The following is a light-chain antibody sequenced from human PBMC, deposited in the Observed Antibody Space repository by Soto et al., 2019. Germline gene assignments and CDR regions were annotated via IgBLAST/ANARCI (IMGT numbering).Light chain of an antibody. J-gene: IGLJ3*02. Sequence: QLVLTQSPSASASLGASVKLTCTLSSGHSSYAIAWHQQQPEKGPRYLMKLNSDGSHSKGDGIPDRFSGSSSGAERYLTISSLQSEDEADYYCQTWGTGIYWVFGGGTKLTV. CDR1: SGHSSYA. V-gene: IGLV4-69*01. CDR2: LNSDGSH. CDR3: QTWGTGIYWV.